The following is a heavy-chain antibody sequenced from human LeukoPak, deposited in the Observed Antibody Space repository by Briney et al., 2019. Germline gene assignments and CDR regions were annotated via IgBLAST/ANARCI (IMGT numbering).Heavy chain of an antibody. J-gene: IGHJ4*02. V-gene: IGHV4-39*07. CDR1: GFTFSSYA. CDR2: IYYSGST. CDR3: AREAYCGGDCYSGFDY. Sequence: GSLRLSCAASGFTFSSYAMSWVRQAPGKGLEWIGSIYYSGSTYYNPSLKSRVTISVDTSKNRFSLKLSSVTAADTAVYYCAREAYCGGDCYSGFDYWGQGTLVTVSS. D-gene: IGHD2-21*02.